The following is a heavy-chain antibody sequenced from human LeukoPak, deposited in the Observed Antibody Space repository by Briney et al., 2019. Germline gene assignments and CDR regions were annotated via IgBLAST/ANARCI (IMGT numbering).Heavy chain of an antibody. CDR2: IYYSGST. V-gene: IGHV4-39*07. CDR3: ARGRIYYDFWSGYANWFDP. Sequence: SETLSLTCTVSGGSISSSSYYWGWIRQPPGKGLEWIGSIYYSGSTYYNPSLKSRVTISVDTSKNQFSLKLSSVTAADTAVYYCARGRIYYDFWSGYANWFDPWGQGTLVTVSS. J-gene: IGHJ5*02. D-gene: IGHD3-3*01. CDR1: GGSISSSSYY.